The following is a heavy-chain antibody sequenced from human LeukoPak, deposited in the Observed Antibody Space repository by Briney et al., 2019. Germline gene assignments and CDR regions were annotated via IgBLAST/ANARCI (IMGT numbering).Heavy chain of an antibody. J-gene: IGHJ4*02. CDR3: SRDPTAYYDSGGYYLNTIVH. CDR2: IWYDGRKK. Sequence: GGSLTLTCTASGCTFSSYGLQWVGQAPARGLAWVAGIWYDGRKKYYADSVKGRVTISRDNAKKALYLQMNILSAEDTAVYYCSRDPTAYYDSGGYYLNTIVHWGQGTLVTVSS. D-gene: IGHD3-22*01. V-gene: IGHV3-33*01. CDR1: GCTFSSYG.